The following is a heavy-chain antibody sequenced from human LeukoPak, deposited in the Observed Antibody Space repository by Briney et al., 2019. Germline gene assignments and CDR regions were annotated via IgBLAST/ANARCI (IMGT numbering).Heavy chain of an antibody. CDR1: GGSISSSNW. D-gene: IGHD3-16*02. CDR3: ARAQIDNYDYVWGSYRPNHFDY. J-gene: IGHJ4*02. CDR2: IYHSGST. Sequence: SGTLSLTCAVSGGSISSSNWWSWVRQPPWKGLEWIGEIYHSGSTNYNPSLKSRVTISVDKSKNQFSLKLSSVTAADTAVYYCARAQIDNYDYVWGSYRPNHFDYWGQGTLVTVSS. V-gene: IGHV4-4*02.